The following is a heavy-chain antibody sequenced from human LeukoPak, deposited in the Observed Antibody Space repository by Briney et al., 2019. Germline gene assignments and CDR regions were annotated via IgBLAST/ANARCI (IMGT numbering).Heavy chain of an antibody. CDR2: ISYVGST. CDR3: ARDYYDSRGEAFDI. CDR1: GDSIGSHY. V-gene: IGHV4-59*11. D-gene: IGHD3-22*01. Sequence: SETLSLTCTVSGDSIGSHYWSWIRQPPGKGLEWIGYISYVGSTNYNPSLKRRVTISVDTSKNQFSLKLNSVTAADTAVYYCARDYYDSRGEAFDIWGQGTMVTVSS. J-gene: IGHJ3*02.